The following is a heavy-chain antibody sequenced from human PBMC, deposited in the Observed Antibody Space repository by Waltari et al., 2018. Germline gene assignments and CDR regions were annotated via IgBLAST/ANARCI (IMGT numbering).Heavy chain of an antibody. CDR3: ATLRSIAANDAFDI. Sequence: QVQLVQSGAEVKKPGASVKVSCKVSGYTLTELSMHWVRQAPGKGLEWMGGFVPEDGETIYAQNFQGSVTMTEDTSTDTAYMELSSLRSEDTAVYYCATLRSIAANDAFDIWGQGTMVTVSS. CDR2: FVPEDGET. CDR1: GYTLTELS. D-gene: IGHD6-6*01. V-gene: IGHV1-24*01. J-gene: IGHJ3*02.